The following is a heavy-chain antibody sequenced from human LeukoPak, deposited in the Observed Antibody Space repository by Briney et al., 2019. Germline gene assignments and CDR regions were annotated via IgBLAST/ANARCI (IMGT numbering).Heavy chain of an antibody. V-gene: IGHV1-2*02. D-gene: IGHD2-15*01. CDR1: GYTFTGYY. CDR3: ARAFYCSGGSCYGEYYYYMDV. Sequence: ASVKVSCKASGYTFTGYYMHWVRQAPGQGLEWMGWINLNSGGTNYAQKFQGRVTMTRDTSISTAYMELSRLRSEDTAVYYCARAFYCSGGSCYGEYYYYMDVWGKGTTVTVSS. CDR2: INLNSGGT. J-gene: IGHJ6*03.